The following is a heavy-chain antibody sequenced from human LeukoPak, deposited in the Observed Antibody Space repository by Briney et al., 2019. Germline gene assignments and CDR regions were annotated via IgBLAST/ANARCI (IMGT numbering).Heavy chain of an antibody. CDR1: GFTFSSYS. CDR3: AKEYYYDSSGYYRLSPLDY. D-gene: IGHD3-22*01. J-gene: IGHJ4*02. V-gene: IGHV3-21*04. CDR2: ISSSSSYI. Sequence: PGGSLRLSCAASGFTFSSYSMNWVRQAPGKGLEWVSSISSSSSYIYYADSVKGRFTISRDNAKNSLYLQINSLRAEDTALYYCAKEYYYDSSGYYRLSPLDYWGQGTLVTVSS.